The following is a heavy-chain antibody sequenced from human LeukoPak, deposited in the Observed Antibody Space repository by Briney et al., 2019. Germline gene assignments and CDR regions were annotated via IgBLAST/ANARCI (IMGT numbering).Heavy chain of an antibody. J-gene: IGHJ4*02. Sequence: SETLSLTCTVSGGSISSSSYYWGWIRQPPGKGLEWIGSIYYSGSTYYNPSLKSRVTISVDTSKNQFSLKLSSVTAADTAVYYCARRVVYNYFDCWGQGTLVTVSS. CDR2: IYYSGST. D-gene: IGHD3-16*01. CDR1: GGSISSSSYY. CDR3: ARRVVYNYFDC. V-gene: IGHV4-39*01.